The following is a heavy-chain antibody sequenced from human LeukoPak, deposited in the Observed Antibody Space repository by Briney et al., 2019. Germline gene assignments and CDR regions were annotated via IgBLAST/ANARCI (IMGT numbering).Heavy chain of an antibody. J-gene: IGHJ4*02. CDR1: GGSISSYY. Sequence: KPSETLSLTCTVSGGSISSYYWSWIRQPPGRGLEWIGYIYYSGSTNHNPSLKSRVTISVDTSKNQFSLKLSSVTAADTAVYYYARVKNSGYDQYYFDYWGQGTLVTVSS. CDR2: IYYSGST. CDR3: ARVKNSGYDQYYFDY. V-gene: IGHV4-59*01. D-gene: IGHD5-12*01.